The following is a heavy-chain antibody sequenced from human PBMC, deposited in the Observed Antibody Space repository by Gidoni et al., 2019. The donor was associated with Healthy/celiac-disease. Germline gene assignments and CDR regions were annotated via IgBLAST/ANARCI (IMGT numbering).Heavy chain of an antibody. CDR3: AKGQIASSYSYGPPLFDY. Sequence: EVQLVESGGDLVQPGRSLRLRWEASGFTFDDYARHWVRQAPGKGREWVSGISWNSGSIGYADSVKGRFTISRDNAKNSLYLQMNSLRAEDTALYYCAKGQIASSYSYGPPLFDYWGQGTLVTVSS. D-gene: IGHD5-18*01. CDR1: GFTFDDYA. V-gene: IGHV3-9*01. J-gene: IGHJ4*02. CDR2: ISWNSGSI.